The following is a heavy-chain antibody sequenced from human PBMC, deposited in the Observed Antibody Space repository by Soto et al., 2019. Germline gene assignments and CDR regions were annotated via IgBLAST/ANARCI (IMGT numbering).Heavy chain of an antibody. J-gene: IGHJ4*02. CDR1: GFSVRTNY. CDR3: ARAGVTPHFFDY. Sequence: GSLRLSCAASGFSVRTNYMSWVRQAPGKGLEWVSVFESGGSIYYTDSVKGRFIISRDYAKNTVYLQMNSLRADDTAVYYCARAGVTPHFFDYWGQGTLVTVSS. V-gene: IGHV3-53*01. CDR2: FESGGSI. D-gene: IGHD2-21*02.